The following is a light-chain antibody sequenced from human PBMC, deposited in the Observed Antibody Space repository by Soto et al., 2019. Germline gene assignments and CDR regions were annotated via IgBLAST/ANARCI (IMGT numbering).Light chain of an antibody. V-gene: IGKV3-15*01. CDR1: QSVSSN. CDR2: GAS. J-gene: IGKJ5*01. CDR3: QQFNYWPPIT. Sequence: EIVLTQSPATLSVSPGERATLSCMASQSVSSNLAWYQQIPGRAPRLLIYGASTRASGIPARFSASGSGTEFTLTISSLQSEDFAVYFCQQFNYWPPITFGQGTRLKIK.